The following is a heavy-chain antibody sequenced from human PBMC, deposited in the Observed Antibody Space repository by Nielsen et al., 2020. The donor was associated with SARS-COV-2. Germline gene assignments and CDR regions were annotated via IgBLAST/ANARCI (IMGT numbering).Heavy chain of an antibody. CDR3: ATDYDVLSGHPAENFQN. CDR1: GFTFSSSG. D-gene: IGHD3-3*01. V-gene: IGHV3-30*03. J-gene: IGHJ1*01. Sequence: GGSLRLSCAASGFTFSSSGMHWVRQAPGKGLEWVAAISFDGTNKHFGDSVKGRFTISRDNSKNTVYLQMNSLRREDTAVYYCATDYDVLSGHPAENFQNWGQGALVTVSS. CDR2: ISFDGTNK.